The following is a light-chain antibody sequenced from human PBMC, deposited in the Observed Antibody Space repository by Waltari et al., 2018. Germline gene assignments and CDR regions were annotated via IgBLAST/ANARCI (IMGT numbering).Light chain of an antibody. J-gene: IGKJ1*01. CDR1: QDIRQY. V-gene: IGKV1-27*01. CDR3: QSYSTSCRT. Sequence: DIQMTQSPSSLSASVGDRVTITCRASQDIRQYLAWLQQKPGNVPKLLIYGASTLHSGVPSRFSGGGSGTDFTLTISSLQPEDVATYYCQSYSTSCRTFGQGTTVEIK. CDR2: GAS.